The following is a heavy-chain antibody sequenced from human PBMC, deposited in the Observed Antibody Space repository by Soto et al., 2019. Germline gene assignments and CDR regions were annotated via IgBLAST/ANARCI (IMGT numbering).Heavy chain of an antibody. CDR2: LSHDGSNK. Sequence: GGSLRLSCAASGFIFSAFGIHWGRQAPGKGLEWVAFLSHDGSNKYYADSVRGRFTISRDNSKNTVYLQMNSLRPDDTAVYYCARDRDGGTYTYFDNWGQGTRVTVSS. D-gene: IGHD1-26*01. CDR3: ARDRDGGTYTYFDN. J-gene: IGHJ4*02. V-gene: IGHV3-30*03. CDR1: GFIFSAFG.